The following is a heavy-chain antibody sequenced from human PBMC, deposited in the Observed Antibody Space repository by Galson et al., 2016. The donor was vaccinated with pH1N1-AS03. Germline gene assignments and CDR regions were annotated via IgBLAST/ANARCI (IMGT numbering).Heavy chain of an antibody. CDR1: GGSISSRDHY. J-gene: IGHJ3*02. V-gene: IGHV4-39*01. CDR3: ARGSYSSGWYRGRNAFDI. CDR2: IYYSGNS. D-gene: IGHD6-19*01. Sequence: SETLSLTCTVSGGSISSRDHYWVWIRQTPGKGLEWIGHIYYSGNSYYNPSLKSRVNFSVDPSKNQISLNLNSVTAADTAVYYCARGSYSSGWYRGRNAFDIWGQGTMVTVSS.